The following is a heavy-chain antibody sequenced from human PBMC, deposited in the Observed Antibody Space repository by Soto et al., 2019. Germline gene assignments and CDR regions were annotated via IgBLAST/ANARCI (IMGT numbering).Heavy chain of an antibody. CDR1: GYSFTSYW. Sequence: LGESLKISCKGSGYSFTSYWIGWVRQMPGKGLEWMGIIYPGDSDTRYSPSFQGQVTISADKSISTAYLQWSSLKASDTAMYYCASGSSSEYYYYGMDVWGQGTTVTVSS. CDR3: ASGSSSEYYYYGMDV. J-gene: IGHJ6*02. CDR2: IYPGDSDT. V-gene: IGHV5-51*01. D-gene: IGHD6-6*01.